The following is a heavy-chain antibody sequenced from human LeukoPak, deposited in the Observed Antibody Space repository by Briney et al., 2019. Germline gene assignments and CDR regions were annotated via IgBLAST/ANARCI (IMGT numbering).Heavy chain of an antibody. CDR3: ASIYYDSSGYGPYFDY. Sequence: PSETLSLTCTVSGGSISNYYWNWIRQPPGKGLEWIGYIYYTGNTNYNPSLKSRVTISVDTSKNQFSLKLSSVTAADTAVYYCASIYYDSSGYGPYFDYWGQGTLVTVSS. V-gene: IGHV4-59*01. CDR2: IYYTGNT. D-gene: IGHD3-22*01. CDR1: GGSISNYY. J-gene: IGHJ4*02.